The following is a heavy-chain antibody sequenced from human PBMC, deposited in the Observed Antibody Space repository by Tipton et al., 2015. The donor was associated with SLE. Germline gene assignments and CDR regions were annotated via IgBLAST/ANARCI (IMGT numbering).Heavy chain of an antibody. CDR3: TRRQESLYGDWPFDY. D-gene: IGHD4-17*01. CDR2: IRIKANSYAT. Sequence: SLRLSCAASGFTFSGSAVHWVCQASGKGLEWVGRIRIKANSYATAYAASVKGRFTISRDDSKNTAYLQMNSLKTEDTAVYYCTRRQESLYGDWPFDYWGQGTLVTVSS. J-gene: IGHJ4*02. CDR1: GFTFSGSA. V-gene: IGHV3-73*01.